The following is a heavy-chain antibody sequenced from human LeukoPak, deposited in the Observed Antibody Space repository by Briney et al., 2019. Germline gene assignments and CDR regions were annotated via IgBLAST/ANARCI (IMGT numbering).Heavy chain of an antibody. J-gene: IGHJ4*02. CDR1: GGSISSGGYS. CDR2: IYHSGST. CDR3: ARATVRSYYFDY. Sequence: SETLSLTCAVSGGSISSGGYSWSWIRQPPGKGLEWIGYIYHSGSTYYNPSLKSRVTISVDRTKNQFSLKLSSVTAADTAVYYCARATVRSYYFDYWGQGTLVTVSS. V-gene: IGHV4-30-2*01. D-gene: IGHD4-17*01.